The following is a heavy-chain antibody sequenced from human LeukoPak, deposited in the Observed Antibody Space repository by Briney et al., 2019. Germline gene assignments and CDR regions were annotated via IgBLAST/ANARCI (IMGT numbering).Heavy chain of an antibody. Sequence: PSETLSLTCTVSGCSISSYYWSWIRQPPGKGLEWIGYIYYSGSTNYNPSLKSRVTISVDTSKNQFSLKLSSVTAADTAVYYCASIIIGTWGQGTLVTASS. J-gene: IGHJ4*02. CDR1: GCSISSYY. CDR3: ASIIIGT. CDR2: IYYSGST. V-gene: IGHV4-59*08.